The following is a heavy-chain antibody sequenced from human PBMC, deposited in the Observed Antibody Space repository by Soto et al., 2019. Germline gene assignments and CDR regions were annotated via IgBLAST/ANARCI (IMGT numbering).Heavy chain of an antibody. J-gene: IGHJ6*02. CDR3: ARVRAVIGDQLNNSIVGATYYYYGMDV. Sequence: QVQLVQSGAEVKKPGSSVKVSCKAAGGTFSSYAISWVRQAPGQGLEWMGGIIPIFGTANYAQKFQGRVTITADESTSTAYMELSSLRSEDTAVYYCARVRAVIGDQLNNSIVGATYYYYGMDVWGQGTTVTVSS. V-gene: IGHV1-69*01. CDR2: IIPIFGTA. CDR1: GGTFSSYA. D-gene: IGHD1-26*01.